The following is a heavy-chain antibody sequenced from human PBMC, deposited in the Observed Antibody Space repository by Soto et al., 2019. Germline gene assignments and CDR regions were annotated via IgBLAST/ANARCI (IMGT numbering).Heavy chain of an antibody. D-gene: IGHD7-27*01. V-gene: IGHV3-53*05. CDR3: ASHQTGDHDY. J-gene: IGHJ4*02. CDR1: GFTVSSNY. CDR2: IYSGGST. Sequence: GGSLRLSCAASGFTVSSNYMRWVRQAPGKGLEWVSVIYSGGSTYYAKSGKGRFTISTDNSKNTLYLQMTSLKAEDTAFDSCASHQTGDHDYWGQGTLVTVSS.